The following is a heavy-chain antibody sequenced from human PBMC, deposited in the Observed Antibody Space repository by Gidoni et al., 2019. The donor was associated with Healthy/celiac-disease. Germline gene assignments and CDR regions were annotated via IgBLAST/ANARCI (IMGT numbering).Heavy chain of an antibody. V-gene: IGHV1-69*01. CDR1: GGTFSSYA. CDR3: ARDEAVVVAATSTVRMDV. Sequence: QVQLVQSGAEVKKPGSSVKVSCKASGGTFSSYAISWVRQAPGQGLEWMGGIIPIFGTANYAQKFQGRVTITADESTSTAYMELSSLRSEDTAVYYCARDEAVVVAATSTVRMDVWGQGTTVTVSS. CDR2: IIPIFGTA. J-gene: IGHJ6*02. D-gene: IGHD2-15*01.